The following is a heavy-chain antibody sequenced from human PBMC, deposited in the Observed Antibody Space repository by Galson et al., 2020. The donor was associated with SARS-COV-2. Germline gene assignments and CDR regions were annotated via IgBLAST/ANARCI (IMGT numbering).Heavy chain of an antibody. V-gene: IGHV4-59*01. CDR3: ARGPGYYGFWSGYYGNGFDP. CDR2: IYYSGST. J-gene: IGHJ5*02. D-gene: IGHD3-3*01. CDR1: GGSISSYY. Sequence: SETLSLTCTVSGGSISSYYWSWIRQPPGKGLEWIGYIYYSGSTNYNPSLKSRVTISVDTSKNQFSLKLSSVTAADTAVYYCARGPGYYGFWSGYYGNGFDPGGQVTLVTVSS.